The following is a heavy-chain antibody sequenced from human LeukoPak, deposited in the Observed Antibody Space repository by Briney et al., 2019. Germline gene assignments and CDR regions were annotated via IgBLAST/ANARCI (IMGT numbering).Heavy chain of an antibody. Sequence: SETLSLTCTGSGGPISSYYWSLIRQPPGKGLEWIGYIYYSGSTNYNPSLKSRVTISVDTSKNQFSLKLSSVTAADTAVYYCARGIVGAPNAYFFDYWGQGTLVTVSS. CDR1: GGPISSYY. V-gene: IGHV4-59*01. CDR3: ARGIVGAPNAYFFDY. J-gene: IGHJ4*02. D-gene: IGHD1-26*01. CDR2: IYYSGST.